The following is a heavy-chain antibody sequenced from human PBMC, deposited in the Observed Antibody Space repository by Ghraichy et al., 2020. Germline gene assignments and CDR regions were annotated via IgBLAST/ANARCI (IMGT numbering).Heavy chain of an antibody. J-gene: IGHJ6*02. CDR3: ARDLGTNYYGMDI. V-gene: IGHV3-74*01. D-gene: IGHD7-27*01. CDR1: GFTFSNYW. Sequence: GGSLRLSCAASGFTFSNYWIHWVRQAPGKGPVWVSLINSDGSNASYADSVKGRFTISRDNAKNTLYLQMNSLRGDDTAVYYCARDLGTNYYGMDIWGQGTTVTVSS. CDR2: INSDGSNA.